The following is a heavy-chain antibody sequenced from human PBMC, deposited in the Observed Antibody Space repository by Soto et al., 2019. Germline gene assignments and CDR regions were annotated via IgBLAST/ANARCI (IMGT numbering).Heavy chain of an antibody. D-gene: IGHD2-2*01. CDR1: GYNFTSYY. CDR3: ARNTEPINLYCSSTSCYECLNWFDP. Sequence: ASVKVSCKASGYNFTSYYMHWVRQAPGQGLEWMGIIKPSGGSTSYAQKFQGRATMTRDTSTSTVYMELSSLRSEDTAVYYCARNTEPINLYCSSTSCYECLNWFDPWGQGTLVTVSS. J-gene: IGHJ5*02. CDR2: IKPSGGST. V-gene: IGHV1-46*03.